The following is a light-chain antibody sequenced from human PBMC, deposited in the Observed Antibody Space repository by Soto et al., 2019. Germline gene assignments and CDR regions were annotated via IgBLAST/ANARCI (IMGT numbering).Light chain of an antibody. CDR1: QSVSSN. V-gene: IGKV3-15*01. J-gene: IGKJ2*01. CDR3: QQYNNWYT. CDR2: GAS. Sequence: IMMTQSPATLSVSPGEGATLSCRASQSVSSNLAWYQHKPGQAPRLLISGASTRATDIPARFSGSGSGTEFTLTISSLQSEDFAVYYCQQYNNWYTFGQGTRLEIK.